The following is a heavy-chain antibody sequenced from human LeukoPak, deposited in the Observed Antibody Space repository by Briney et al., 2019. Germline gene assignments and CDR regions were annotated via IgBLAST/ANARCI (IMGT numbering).Heavy chain of an antibody. CDR3: ARRYSSGWYSDPY. CDR1: GGSFSGYY. CDR2: INHSGST. V-gene: IGHV4-34*01. J-gene: IGHJ4*02. D-gene: IGHD6-19*01. Sequence: SETLSLTCAVYGGSFSGYYWSWIRQPPGKGLEWIGEINHSGSTNYNPSLKSRVTISVDTSKNQFSLKLSSVTAADTAVYYCARRYSSGWYSDPYWGQGTLVTVSS.